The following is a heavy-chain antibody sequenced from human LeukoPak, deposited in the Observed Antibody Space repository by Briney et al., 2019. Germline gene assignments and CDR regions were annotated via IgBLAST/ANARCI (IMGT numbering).Heavy chain of an antibody. Sequence: PGGSLRLSCAASGLTFSSYAMHWVRQAPGKGLEWVAVISYSGGDNKYYADSVNGRFTISRDNSKNTLFLQMNSLRPEDTAVYYCAREDSSGWYGVYYYYYYGMDVWGQGTTVTVSS. CDR2: ISYSGGDNK. CDR3: AREDSSGWYGVYYYYYYGMDV. CDR1: GLTFSSYA. V-gene: IGHV3-30*04. J-gene: IGHJ6*02. D-gene: IGHD6-19*01.